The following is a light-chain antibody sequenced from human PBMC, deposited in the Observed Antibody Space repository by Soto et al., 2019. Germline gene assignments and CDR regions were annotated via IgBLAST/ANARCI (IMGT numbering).Light chain of an antibody. V-gene: IGKV3D-15*01. CDR1: QSVDND. Sequence: EIVMTQSPATLSVSPGDRATLSCRASQSVDNDLAWYQQKPGQPPRLLIYDASTRATGIPARFSGSQSGTDFTLTISSLQSEDFATYFCQQSYSRPRTFGQGTKVDIK. CDR3: QQSYSRPRT. CDR2: DAS. J-gene: IGKJ1*01.